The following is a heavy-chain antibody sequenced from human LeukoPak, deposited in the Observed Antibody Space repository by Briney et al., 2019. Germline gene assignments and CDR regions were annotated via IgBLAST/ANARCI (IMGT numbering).Heavy chain of an antibody. Sequence: GASVKVSCKASGYPFTSYGITWVRQAPGQGLEWMGWISAYNGHTSYAQNLQGRVTMTTDTSTSTAYMELSSLRSEDTAVYYCARGTSLRTWGYFDWSQHYYYYMDVWGKGTTVTVSS. CDR1: GYPFTSYG. D-gene: IGHD3-9*01. CDR3: ARGTSLRTWGYFDWSQHYYYYMDV. J-gene: IGHJ6*03. V-gene: IGHV1-18*01. CDR2: ISAYNGHT.